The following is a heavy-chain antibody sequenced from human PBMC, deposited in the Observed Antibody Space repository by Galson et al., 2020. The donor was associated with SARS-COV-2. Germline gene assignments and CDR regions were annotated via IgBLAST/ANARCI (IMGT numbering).Heavy chain of an antibody. J-gene: IGHJ4*02. V-gene: IGHV2-70*11. CDR3: AREKMTTVTFDY. CDR1: GFSLSTSGMC. D-gene: IGHD4-17*01. CDR2: IDWDDDK. Sequence: SGPTLAKPTQTLTLTCTFSGFSLSTSGMCVSWIRQPPGKALEWLARIDWDDDKYYSTSLKTRLTISKDTSKNQVVLTMTNMDPVDTATYYCAREKMTTVTFDYWGQGTLVTVSS.